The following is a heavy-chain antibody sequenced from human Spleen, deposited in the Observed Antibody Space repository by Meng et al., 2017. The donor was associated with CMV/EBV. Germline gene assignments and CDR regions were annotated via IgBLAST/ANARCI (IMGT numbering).Heavy chain of an antibody. J-gene: IGHJ6*02. V-gene: IGHV1-2*02. CDR3: ARAPDLSLELPEYGMDV. D-gene: IGHD1-7*01. CDR2: INPNSGGT. CDR1: GYTFTGYY. Sequence: ASVKVSCKASGYTFTGYYMHWVRQAPGQGLEWMGWINPNSGGTSYAQKFQGRVTMTRDTSTSTVYMELSSLRSEDTAVYYCARAPDLSLELPEYGMDVWGQGTTVTVSS.